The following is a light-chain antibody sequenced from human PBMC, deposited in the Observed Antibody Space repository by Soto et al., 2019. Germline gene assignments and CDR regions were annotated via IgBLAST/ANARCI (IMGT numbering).Light chain of an antibody. Sequence: QSVLTQPPSVSGAPGQRVTISCTGSTSNIGAGYDVHWYQQLPGSAPNLLIYSDTNRPSGVPDRFSASRSGTSASLAITGLQAEDEADYFCQSYDSSLSVVFGGGTKLTVL. CDR2: SDT. J-gene: IGLJ2*01. V-gene: IGLV1-40*01. CDR1: TSNIGAGYD. CDR3: QSYDSSLSVV.